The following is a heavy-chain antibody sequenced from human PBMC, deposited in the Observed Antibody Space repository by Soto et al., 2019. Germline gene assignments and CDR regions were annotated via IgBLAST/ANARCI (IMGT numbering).Heavy chain of an antibody. D-gene: IGHD3-9*01. J-gene: IGHJ5*02. V-gene: IGHV4-31*03. CDR2: IYYSGST. CDR1: GGSRISGGYY. Sequence: QVQLQESGPGLVKPSQTLSLTCTVSGGSRISGGYYWSWIRQHPGKGLEWIGYIYYSGSTYYNPSLKSRVTISVDTSKNQFSLKLSSVTAADTAVYYCARLSITIFSFDPWGQGTLVTVSS. CDR3: ARLSITIFSFDP.